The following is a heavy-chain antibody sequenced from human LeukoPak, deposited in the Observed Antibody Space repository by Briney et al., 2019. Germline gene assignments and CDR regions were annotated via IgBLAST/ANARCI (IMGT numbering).Heavy chain of an antibody. CDR1: GFIFKRYW. J-gene: IGHJ4*02. V-gene: IGHV3-7*03. CDR3: ARVLSGGSCIFDY. CDR2: IKENGSEE. D-gene: IGHD2-15*01. Sequence: GGSLRLSCGASGFIFKRYWMSWVRQAPGKGPEWVANIKENGSEEYYVDSVKGRFTISRDNAKNSLYLQMNSLRAEDTAVYYCARVLSGGSCIFDYWGQGTPVTVSS.